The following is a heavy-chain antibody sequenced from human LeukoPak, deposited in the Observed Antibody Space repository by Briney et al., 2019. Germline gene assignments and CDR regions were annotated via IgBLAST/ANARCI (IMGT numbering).Heavy chain of an antibody. J-gene: IGHJ3*02. CDR3: ARAVAGTLFAFGI. V-gene: IGHV3-7*01. D-gene: IGHD6-19*01. CDR2: IKQDGSEK. Sequence: GGSLRLSCAASGFTFSSYWMSWVRQAPGKGLEWVANIKQDGSEKYYVDSVKGRFTISRDNAKNSLYLQMNSLRAEDTAVYYCARAVAGTLFAFGIWGQGTMVTVSS. CDR1: GFTFSSYW.